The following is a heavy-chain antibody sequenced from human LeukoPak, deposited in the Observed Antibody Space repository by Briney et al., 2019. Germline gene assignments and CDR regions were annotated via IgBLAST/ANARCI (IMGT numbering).Heavy chain of an antibody. D-gene: IGHD2/OR15-2a*01. Sequence: SETLSLTCTVSGGSISSSSYYWGWIRQPPGKGLEWIGSIYYSGSTYYNPSLKSRVTISVDKSKNQFSLKLSSVTAADTAVYYCATFSRLLINYYYGMDVWGQGTTVTVSS. J-gene: IGHJ6*02. V-gene: IGHV4-39*07. CDR3: ATFSRLLINYYYGMDV. CDR1: GGSISSSSYY. CDR2: IYYSGST.